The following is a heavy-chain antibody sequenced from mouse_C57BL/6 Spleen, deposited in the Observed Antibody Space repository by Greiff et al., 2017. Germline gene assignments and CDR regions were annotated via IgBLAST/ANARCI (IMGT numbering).Heavy chain of an antibody. V-gene: IGHV1-82*01. Sequence: VQLQESGPELVKPGASVKISCKASGYAFSSSWMNWVKQRPGKGLEWIGRIYPGDGDTNYNGKFKGKATLTAAKPSRTAYMQLSSLTSEDSAVYFCARGVYYGSSYFDYWGQGTTLTVSS. CDR2: IYPGDGDT. CDR1: GYAFSSSW. J-gene: IGHJ2*01. CDR3: ARGVYYGSSYFDY. D-gene: IGHD1-1*01.